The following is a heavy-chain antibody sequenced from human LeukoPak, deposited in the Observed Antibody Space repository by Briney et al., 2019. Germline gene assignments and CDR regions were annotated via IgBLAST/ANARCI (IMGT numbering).Heavy chain of an antibody. CDR2: IYYSGST. D-gene: IGHD5-12*01. Sequence: PSETLSLTCTVSGGSISNTYWSWIRQPPGQGLEWIGYIYYSGSTSYNPSLKRRVTISLDTSKNQFSLKLSSVTAADTAVYYCAGDYIGYEATFDIWGQGTMVTASS. V-gene: IGHV4-59*01. J-gene: IGHJ3*02. CDR1: GGSISNTY. CDR3: AGDYIGYEATFDI.